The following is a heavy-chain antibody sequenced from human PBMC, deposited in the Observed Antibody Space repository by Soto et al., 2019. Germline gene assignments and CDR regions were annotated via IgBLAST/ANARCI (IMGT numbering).Heavy chain of an antibody. CDR1: GFTFSSYA. CDR2: ISYDGSEK. CDR3: ARENYYRSGSYYTFDALDI. Sequence: QVQVVESGGGVVQPGRSLRLSCAGSGFTFSSYAMHWVRQAPGKGLEWVAVISYDGSEKYYADSVKGRFTISRDNSKNTLYLQMNSLRDEDTALYYCARENYYRSGSYYTFDALDIWGQGTTVTVSS. J-gene: IGHJ3*02. V-gene: IGHV3-30-3*01. D-gene: IGHD3-10*01.